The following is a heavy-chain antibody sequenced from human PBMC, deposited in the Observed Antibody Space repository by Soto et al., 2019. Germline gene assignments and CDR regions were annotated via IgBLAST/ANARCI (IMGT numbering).Heavy chain of an antibody. D-gene: IGHD2-21*02. Sequence: SETLSLTCTVSGGSISSGGYYWSWIRQHPGKGLEWIGYIYYSGSTYYNTSLKSRVTISVDTSKNQFSLKLSSVTAADTAVYYCARDRIVVVTAIQRYYYYGMDVWGQGTTVTVSS. CDR1: GGSISSGGYY. V-gene: IGHV4-31*03. CDR3: ARDRIVVVTAIQRYYYYGMDV. CDR2: IYYSGST. J-gene: IGHJ6*02.